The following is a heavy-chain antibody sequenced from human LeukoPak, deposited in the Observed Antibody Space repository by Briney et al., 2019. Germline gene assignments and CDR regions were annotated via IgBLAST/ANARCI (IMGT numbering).Heavy chain of an antibody. CDR1: GFTFSSYA. V-gene: IGHV3-30*04. CDR3: ARDNTMVRGVANAFDI. J-gene: IGHJ3*02. D-gene: IGHD3-10*01. CDR2: ISYDGSNK. Sequence: GRSLRLSCAASGFTFSSYAMHWVRQAPGKGLEWVAVISYDGSNKYYADSVKGRITISRDNSKNTLYLQMNSLRAEDTAVYYCARDNTMVRGVANAFDIWGQGTMVTVSS.